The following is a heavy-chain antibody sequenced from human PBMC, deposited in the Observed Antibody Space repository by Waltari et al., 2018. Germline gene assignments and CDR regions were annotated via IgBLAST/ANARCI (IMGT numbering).Heavy chain of an antibody. V-gene: IGHV4-34*01. CDR1: GASFGGFY. CDR2: ITHTGDR. J-gene: IGHJ4*02. CDR3: GRAPDTSWFGYSVY. D-gene: IGHD2-2*01. Sequence: QVQLQQCGAGLLKPSETLSLTCGESGASFGGFYWSWIRQAPGKGLEWIGDITHTGDRNNNPSRKSRLTISVDTSKRKFSLELTSVTPADTAVYDCGRAPDTSWFGYSVYWGQGTVVTVSS.